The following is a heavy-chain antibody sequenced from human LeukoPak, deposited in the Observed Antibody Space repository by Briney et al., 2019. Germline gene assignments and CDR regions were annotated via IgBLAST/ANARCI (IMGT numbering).Heavy chain of an antibody. V-gene: IGHV4-59*08. CDR2: IYYSGST. D-gene: IGHD2-15*01. J-gene: IGHJ4*02. CDR1: GGSISSYY. Sequence: SETLSLTCTVSGGSISSYYWSWIRQPPGKGLEWIGYIYYSGSTYYNPSLKSRVTISVDTSKNQFSLKLSSVTAADTAVYYCARSRVAATADYFDYWGQGTLVTVSS. CDR3: ARSRVAATADYFDY.